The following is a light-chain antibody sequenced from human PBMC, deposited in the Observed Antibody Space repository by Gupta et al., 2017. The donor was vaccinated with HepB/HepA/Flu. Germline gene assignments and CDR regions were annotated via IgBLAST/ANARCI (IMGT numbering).Light chain of an antibody. V-gene: IGLV1-44*01. Sequence: QSVLTQPPSASGNPGQRVTIACSGRSSNIGSNTVNWYQQLPGTAPKLLIYSNNQRPSGVPARFSGSKSGTSASLAISGLQSEDEADYYCAAWDDSLNGFVFGGGTKLTVL. CDR3: AAWDDSLNGFV. CDR2: SNN. CDR1: SSNIGSNT. J-gene: IGLJ2*01.